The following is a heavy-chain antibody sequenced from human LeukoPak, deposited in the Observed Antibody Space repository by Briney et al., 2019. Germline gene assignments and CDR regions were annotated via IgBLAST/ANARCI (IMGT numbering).Heavy chain of an antibody. CDR2: FDPEDSET. Sequence: GASVKVSCRVSGYTLTKLSMHWARQAPGKGLEWMGGFDPEDSETIDAQKFQGRITMTEDTSTDTAYMELSSLRSEDTAVYYCATGTYYDLLPYWGQGTLVTVSS. D-gene: IGHD3-9*01. CDR1: GYTLTKLS. V-gene: IGHV1-24*01. CDR3: ATGTYYDLLPY. J-gene: IGHJ4*02.